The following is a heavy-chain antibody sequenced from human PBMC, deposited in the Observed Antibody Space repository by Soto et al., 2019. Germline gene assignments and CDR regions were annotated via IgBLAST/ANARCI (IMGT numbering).Heavy chain of an antibody. CDR2: ISGSGGST. Sequence: EVQLLESGGGLVQPGGSLRLSCAASGFTFSSYAMSWVRQAPGKGLEWVSAISGSGGSTYYADSVKGRFTISRDKSKNTLYLQMNSLRAEDTAVYYCAKDLQDIVVVVAATVGGYFDYWGQGTLVTVSS. CDR1: GFTFSSYA. J-gene: IGHJ4*02. D-gene: IGHD2-15*01. V-gene: IGHV3-23*01. CDR3: AKDLQDIVVVVAATVGGYFDY.